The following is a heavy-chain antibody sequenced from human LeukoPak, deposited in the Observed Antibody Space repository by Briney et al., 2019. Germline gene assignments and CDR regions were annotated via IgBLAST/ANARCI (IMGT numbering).Heavy chain of an antibody. CDR3: AKGYDFWSGFFDY. V-gene: IGHV3-21*01. CDR1: GFTFSSYS. CDR2: ISSSSSYI. Sequence: PGGSLRLSCAASGFTFSSYSMNWVRQAPGKGLEWVSSISSSSSYIYYADSVKGRFTISRDNAKNSLYLQMNSLRAEDTAVYYCAKGYDFWSGFFDYWGQGTLVTVSS. J-gene: IGHJ4*02. D-gene: IGHD3-3*01.